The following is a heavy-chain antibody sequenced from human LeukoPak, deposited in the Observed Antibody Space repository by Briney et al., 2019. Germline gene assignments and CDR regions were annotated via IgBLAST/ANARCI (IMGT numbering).Heavy chain of an antibody. CDR2: IYTSGST. V-gene: IGHV4-4*09. D-gene: IGHD3-3*01. J-gene: IGHJ6*03. Sequence: PSETLSLTCTVPGGSISSYYWSWIRQPPGKGLEWIGYIYTSGSTNYNPSLKSRVTISVDTSKNQFSLKLSSVTAADTAVYYCASGPTYYDFWRVDYYYMDVWGKGTTVTVSS. CDR3: ASGPTYYDFWRVDYYYMDV. CDR1: GGSISSYY.